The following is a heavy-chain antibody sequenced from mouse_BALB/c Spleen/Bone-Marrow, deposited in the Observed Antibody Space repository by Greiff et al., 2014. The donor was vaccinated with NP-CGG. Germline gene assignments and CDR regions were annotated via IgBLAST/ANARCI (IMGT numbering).Heavy chain of an antibody. D-gene: IGHD1-1*01. CDR1: GFTFSSYA. J-gene: IGHJ4*01. V-gene: IGHV5-6-5*01. Sequence: DVKLVESGGGLVKPGGSLKLSCAASGFTFSSYAMPWVRQTPEKRLEWVASISSGGSTYYPDSVKGRFTISRDNARNILYLQMSSLRSEDTAMYYCARARFYYGKLVDYWGQGTSVTVSS. CDR3: ARARFYYGKLVDY. CDR2: ISSGGST.